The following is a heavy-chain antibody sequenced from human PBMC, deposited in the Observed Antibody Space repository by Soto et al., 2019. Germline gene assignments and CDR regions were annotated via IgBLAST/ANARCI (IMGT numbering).Heavy chain of an antibody. J-gene: IGHJ6*02. V-gene: IGHV3-30*03. D-gene: IGHD4-17*01. Sequence: GGSLRLSCAASGFTFSYYGMHWVRQSSGKGLEWVAIISYEGNKKYYADSVKGRFSISRDNSKNTLYLQMNSLRAEDTAVYYCARDGVTVTTRYGMDVWGQGTTVTVSS. CDR2: ISYEGNKK. CDR3: ARDGVTVTTRYGMDV. CDR1: GFTFSYYG.